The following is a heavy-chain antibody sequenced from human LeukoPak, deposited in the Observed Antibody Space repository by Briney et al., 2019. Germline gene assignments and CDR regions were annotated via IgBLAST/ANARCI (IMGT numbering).Heavy chain of an antibody. Sequence: ASVKVSCKASGYTFNRYGFTWVRQAPGQGLEWMGWISAYNGDTNSAQKFQDRVTMTTNTSTTTAYMELRSLGSGDTAVYYCARGGGVALTVAFDYWGQGTQVTVSS. CDR1: GYTFNRYG. D-gene: IGHD2-8*02. CDR2: ISAYNGDT. CDR3: ARGGGVALTVAFDY. J-gene: IGHJ4*02. V-gene: IGHV1-18*01.